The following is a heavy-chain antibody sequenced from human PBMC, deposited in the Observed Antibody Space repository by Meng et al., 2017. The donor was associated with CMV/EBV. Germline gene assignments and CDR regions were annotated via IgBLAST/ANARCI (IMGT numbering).Heavy chain of an antibody. V-gene: IGHV3-15*01. D-gene: IGHD2-15*01. CDR3: TTDGGGSFPGYYFDY. J-gene: IGHJ4*02. Sequence: GGSLRLSCAASGFTFSNAWMSWVRQAPGKGLEWVGRIKSKTDGGTTDYAAPVKGRFTISRDDSKNTLYLQMNSLKTEDTAVYYCTTDGGGSFPGYYFDYWARERWSPSPQ. CDR2: IKSKTDGGTT. CDR1: GFTFSNAW.